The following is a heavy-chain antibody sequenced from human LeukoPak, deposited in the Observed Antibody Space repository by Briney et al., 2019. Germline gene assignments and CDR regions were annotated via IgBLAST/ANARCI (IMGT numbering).Heavy chain of an antibody. CDR1: GFTFSSYA. CDR2: ISGSGGST. D-gene: IGHD3-10*01. CDR3: ARDNYYGSGSYYNGFDP. Sequence: PGGSLRLSCAASGFTFSSYAMSWVRQAPGKGLEWVSAISGSGGSTYYADSVKGRFTISRDNSKNTLYLQMNSLRAEDTAVYYCARDNYYGSGSYYNGFDPWGQGTLVTVSS. V-gene: IGHV3-23*01. J-gene: IGHJ5*02.